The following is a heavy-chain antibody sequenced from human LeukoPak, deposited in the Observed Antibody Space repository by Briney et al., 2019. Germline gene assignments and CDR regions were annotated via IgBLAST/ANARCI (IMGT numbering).Heavy chain of an antibody. D-gene: IGHD6-19*01. CDR3: ARGRYNTGWYPDYFDY. Sequence: GGSLRLSCAASGFILSGYWMSWVRQAPGKGLEWVANIKPDGSGEYYVDSVKGRFTISRDNASSSLYLQMDSLRADDTAVYYCARGRYNTGWYPDYFDYWGQGTLVAVSS. V-gene: IGHV3-7*04. CDR2: IKPDGSGE. J-gene: IGHJ4*02. CDR1: GFILSGYW.